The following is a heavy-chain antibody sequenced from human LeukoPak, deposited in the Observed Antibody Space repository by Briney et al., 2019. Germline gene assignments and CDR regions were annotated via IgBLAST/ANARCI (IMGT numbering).Heavy chain of an antibody. J-gene: IGHJ5*02. CDR1: GDSISTYY. CDR2: ISDSGST. Sequence: SETLSLTCTVSGDSISTYYWTWIRQPPGKGLEWIGYISDSGSTNYNPSLKSRVTISLDTSKNQFSLKLISLTAADTAAYYCARVEYGDYGWFDPWGQGTLSPSPQ. CDR3: ARVEYGDYGWFDP. D-gene: IGHD4-17*01. V-gene: IGHV4-59*01.